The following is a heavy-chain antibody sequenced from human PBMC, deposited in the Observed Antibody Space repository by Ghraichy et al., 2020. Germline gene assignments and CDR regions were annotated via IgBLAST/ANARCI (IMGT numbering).Heavy chain of an antibody. J-gene: IGHJ6*02. CDR2: IYSGGST. V-gene: IGHV3-66*01. D-gene: IGHD5-18*01. CDR3: ASGVDTAMDYYYYGMDV. CDR1: GFTVSSNY. Sequence: GGSLRLSCADSGFTVSSNYMSWVRQAPGKGLEWVSVIYSGGSTYYADSVKGRFTISRDNSKNTLYLQMNSLRAEDTAVYYCASGVDTAMDYYYYGMDVWGQGTTVTVSS.